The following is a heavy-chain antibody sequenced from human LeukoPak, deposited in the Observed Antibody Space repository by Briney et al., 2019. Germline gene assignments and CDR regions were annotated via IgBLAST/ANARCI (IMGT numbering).Heavy chain of an antibody. J-gene: IGHJ4*02. Sequence: GGSLRLSCAASGFTFINYGMHWVSQAPGKGLEWVAFTRYDGSNKYYADSVKGRFTISIDNSKNTLYLQMNSLRAEDTAVYYCATDGSFGSGSFYDAAPDYWGQGTLVTVSS. CDR2: TRYDGSNK. CDR3: ATDGSFGSGSFYDAAPDY. V-gene: IGHV3-30*02. D-gene: IGHD3-10*01. CDR1: GFTFINYG.